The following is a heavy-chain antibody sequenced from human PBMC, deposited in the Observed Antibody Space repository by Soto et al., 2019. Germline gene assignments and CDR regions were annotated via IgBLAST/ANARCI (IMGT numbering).Heavy chain of an antibody. Sequence: GGSLRLSCAASGFTFSSYAMSWVRQAPGKGLEWVSAISGSGGSTYYADSVKGRFTISRDNSKNTLYLQMNSLRAEDTAVYYCAKDQTNIGVTTVTPWLYYYGMDVWGQGTTVTVSS. V-gene: IGHV3-23*01. D-gene: IGHD4-4*01. CDR1: GFTFSSYA. CDR3: AKDQTNIGVTTVTPWLYYYGMDV. J-gene: IGHJ6*02. CDR2: ISGSGGST.